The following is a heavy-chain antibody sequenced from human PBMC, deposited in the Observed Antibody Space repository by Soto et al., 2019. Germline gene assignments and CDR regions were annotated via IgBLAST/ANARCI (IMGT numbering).Heavy chain of an antibody. CDR3: ATGKDTVTTTTRRYLDY. CDR2: FDPEDGET. V-gene: IGHV1-24*01. J-gene: IGHJ4*02. Sequence: ASVKVSCKVSGYTLTELSMHWVRQAPGKGLEWMGGFDPEDGETIYAQKFQGRVTMTEDTSTDTAYMELSSLRSEDTAVYYCATGKDTVTTTTRRYLDYWGQGTLVTVSS. CDR1: GYTLTELS. D-gene: IGHD4-17*01.